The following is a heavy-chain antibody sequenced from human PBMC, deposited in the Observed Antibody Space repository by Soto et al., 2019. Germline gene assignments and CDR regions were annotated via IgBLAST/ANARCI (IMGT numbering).Heavy chain of an antibody. D-gene: IGHD3-9*01. J-gene: IGHJ6*02. Sequence: QVQLVESGGGVVQPGRSLRLSCAASGFTFSSYAMHWVRQAPGKGLEWVAVISYDGSNKYYADSVKGRFTISRDNSKNTLYLQMNSLRAEDTAVYYCARGVDGYGMDVWGQGTTVTVSS. CDR1: GFTFSSYA. CDR2: ISYDGSNK. CDR3: ARGVDGYGMDV. V-gene: IGHV3-30-3*01.